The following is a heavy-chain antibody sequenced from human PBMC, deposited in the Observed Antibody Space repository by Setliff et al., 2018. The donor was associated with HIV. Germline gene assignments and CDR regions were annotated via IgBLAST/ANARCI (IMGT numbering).Heavy chain of an antibody. CDR3: ARVLWELPQGDY. J-gene: IGHJ4*02. Sequence: ASVKVSCKASTYTFSSYVINWVRRAPGQGLEWMGRISVYNGNTIYSQRLQGRVTMTTDTSTSTAYMELRSLRSDDTAVYYCARVLWELPQGDYWGQGTLVTVSS. D-gene: IGHD1-26*01. V-gene: IGHV1-18*01. CDR1: TYTFSSYV. CDR2: ISVYNGNT.